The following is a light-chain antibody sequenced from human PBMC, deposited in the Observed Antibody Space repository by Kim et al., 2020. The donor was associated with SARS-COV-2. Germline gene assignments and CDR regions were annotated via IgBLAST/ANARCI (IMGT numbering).Light chain of an antibody. V-gene: IGLV3-9*01. J-gene: IGLJ2*01. CDR2: RDS. CDR1: NIENRK. Sequence: VALGQTARMTCGGDNIENRKVHWYQQRPGQAPILLIYRDSKRPSGIPERVSGSNSGNTATLTISGVQAGDEADYYCQVWDGRAVVFGGGTQLTVL. CDR3: QVWDGRAVV.